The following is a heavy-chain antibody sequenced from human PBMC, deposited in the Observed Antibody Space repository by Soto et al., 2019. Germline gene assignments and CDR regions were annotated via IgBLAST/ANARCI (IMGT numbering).Heavy chain of an antibody. CDR3: ARGSSGWYGGRGRFDY. Sequence: SETLSLTCAVSGGSISSYHWTWIRQSPGKGLEYIGYIYNSGSPNYNPSLKSRATISVDTSKNQFSLKLSSVTAADTAVYYCARGSSGWYGGRGRFDYWGQGTLVTVSS. J-gene: IGHJ4*02. CDR2: IYNSGSP. V-gene: IGHV4-59*01. CDR1: GGSISSYH. D-gene: IGHD6-19*01.